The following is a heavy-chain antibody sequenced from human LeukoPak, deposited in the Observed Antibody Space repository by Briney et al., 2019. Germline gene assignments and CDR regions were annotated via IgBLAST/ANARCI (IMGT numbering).Heavy chain of an antibody. CDR1: GYTFTSYD. J-gene: IGHJ4*02. Sequence: ASVKVSCKASGYTFTSYDINWVRQATGQGLEWMGWMNANSGNTGYAQKFHGRVTITRNTSISTAYMELSSLRSEDTAVYYCARGSSGTATFDYWGQGTLVTVSS. CDR3: ARGSSGTATFDY. D-gene: IGHD2-15*01. V-gene: IGHV1-8*01. CDR2: MNANSGNT.